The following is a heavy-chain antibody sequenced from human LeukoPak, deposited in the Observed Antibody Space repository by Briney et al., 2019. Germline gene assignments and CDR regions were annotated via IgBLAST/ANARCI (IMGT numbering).Heavy chain of an antibody. CDR1: GFTFSSYA. Sequence: MSGGSLRLSCAASGFTFSSYAMIWVRQAPGKGLEWVSSISSSSSYIYYADSVKGRFTISRDNAKNSLYLQMNSLRAEDTAVYYCARDLSNYYDSSGYPRDFDYWGQGTLVTVSS. D-gene: IGHD3-22*01. V-gene: IGHV3-21*01. CDR2: ISSSSSYI. CDR3: ARDLSNYYDSSGYPRDFDY. J-gene: IGHJ4*02.